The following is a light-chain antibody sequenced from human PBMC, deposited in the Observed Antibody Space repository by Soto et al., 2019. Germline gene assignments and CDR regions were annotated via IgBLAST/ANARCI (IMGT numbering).Light chain of an antibody. CDR1: SFNIGSNT. J-gene: IGLJ2*01. CDR2: SNN. CDR3: AAWDDSLNGPV. Sequence: QSVLTQTPSASGTPGQRVTISCSGSSFNIGSNTVNWYQQLPGTAPKLLIYSNNQRPSGVPDRFSGSKSGTSASLAISGLQSEDEADYYCAAWDDSLNGPVFGGGTKLTVL. V-gene: IGLV1-44*01.